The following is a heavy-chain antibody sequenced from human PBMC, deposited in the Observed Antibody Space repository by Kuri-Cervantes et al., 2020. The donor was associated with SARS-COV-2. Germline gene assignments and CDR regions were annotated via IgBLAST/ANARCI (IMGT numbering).Heavy chain of an antibody. D-gene: IGHD3-3*01. J-gene: IGHJ6*03. CDR2: ISSSSSYI. CDR1: GFTFSSYS. Sequence: GESLKISCAASGFTFSSYSMNWVRQAPGKGLEWVSSISSSSSYIYYADSVKGRFTISRDNAKNSLYLQMNSLRAEDTAVYYCARDFDDLYYYYYMDVWGKGTTVTVSS. CDR3: ARDFDDLYYYYYMDV. V-gene: IGHV3-21*01.